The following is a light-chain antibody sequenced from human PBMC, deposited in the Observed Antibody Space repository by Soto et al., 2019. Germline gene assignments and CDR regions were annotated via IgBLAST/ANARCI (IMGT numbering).Light chain of an antibody. Sequence: EIVMTQSPATLSVSPGERATLSCRASQSVSSNLAWYQQKPVQAPRLLIYDTSTRATGIPARFSGSGSGTEFTLTISRLEPEDFAVYYCQQSDTFGQGTRLEIK. CDR3: QQSDT. CDR1: QSVSSN. J-gene: IGKJ5*01. CDR2: DTS. V-gene: IGKV3-15*01.